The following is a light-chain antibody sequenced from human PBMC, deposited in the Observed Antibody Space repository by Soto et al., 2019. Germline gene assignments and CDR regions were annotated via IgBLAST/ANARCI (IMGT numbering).Light chain of an antibody. V-gene: IGKV1-39*01. CDR1: QTPRTF. Sequence: DIQMTQSPSSLSASVGDRVTITCRASQTPRTFLNWYQQKPGKAPKLLIYATSTLQSGVPSRFSGRDSGADFTLTINNLQPEDFATYYWPQPPYTFGPGTKVEIK. CDR2: ATS. J-gene: IGKJ2*01. CDR3: PQPPYT.